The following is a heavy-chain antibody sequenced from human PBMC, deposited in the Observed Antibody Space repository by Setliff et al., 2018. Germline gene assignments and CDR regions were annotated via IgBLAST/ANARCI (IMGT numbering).Heavy chain of an antibody. CDR1: GFTFSSYG. V-gene: IGHV3-23*01. D-gene: IGHD6-13*01. CDR3: AKDARRSWYYFDY. J-gene: IGHJ4*02. Sequence: ETLSLSCAVSGFTFSSYGMSWVRQAPGKGLEWVSAIIGSGGSSYYADSVKGRFTISRDNSKNTLYLQMNSLRAEDTAVYYCAKDARRSWYYFDYWGQGTLVTVSS. CDR2: IIGSGGSS.